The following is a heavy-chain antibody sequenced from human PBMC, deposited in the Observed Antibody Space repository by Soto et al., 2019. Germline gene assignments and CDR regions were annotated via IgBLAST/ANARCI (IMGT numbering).Heavy chain of an antibody. D-gene: IGHD2-2*03. J-gene: IGHJ4*02. CDR3: ASGWMAAFDN. V-gene: IGHV4-59*11. Sequence: PSETLSLTCTVSGDSIKTHYWSWIRQPPGKGLEWIGYIYYSGSTLYNPSLKRRVTISVDTAKNQFSLRLNSLTAADTAVYYCASGWMAAFDNWGQGTLVTVSS. CDR2: IYYSGST. CDR1: GDSIKTHY.